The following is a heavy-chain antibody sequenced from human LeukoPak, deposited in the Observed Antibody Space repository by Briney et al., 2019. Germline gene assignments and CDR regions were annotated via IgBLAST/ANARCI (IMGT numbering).Heavy chain of an antibody. CDR1: GGSISSSSYY. Sequence: SEPLSLTCTVSGGSISSSSYYWGWIRQPPGEGLEWIGSIYYSGSTYYNPSLKSRVTISVDTSKNQFSLKVSSVTAADTAVYYCARLSLGAAAGYWGQGTLVTVSS. J-gene: IGHJ4*02. V-gene: IGHV4-39*01. CDR2: IYYSGST. D-gene: IGHD6-13*01. CDR3: ARLSLGAAAGY.